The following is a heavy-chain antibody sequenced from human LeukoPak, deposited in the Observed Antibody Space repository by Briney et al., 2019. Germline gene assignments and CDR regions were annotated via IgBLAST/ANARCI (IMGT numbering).Heavy chain of an antibody. D-gene: IGHD3-22*01. V-gene: IGHV3-30*02. CDR3: AKDRTMIVVPLEN. Sequence: GGSLRLSCAASGFTFSGYGMHWVRQAPGKGLEWVAFIRYDGSNKYYADSVKGRFTISRYNSKNTLYLQMNSLRAEDTAVYYCAKDRTMIVVPLENWGQGTLVTVSS. CDR2: IRYDGSNK. CDR1: GFTFSGYG. J-gene: IGHJ4*02.